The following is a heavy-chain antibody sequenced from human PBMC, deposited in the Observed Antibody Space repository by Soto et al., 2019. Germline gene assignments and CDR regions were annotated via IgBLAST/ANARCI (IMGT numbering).Heavy chain of an antibody. CDR3: ARAVTMVRGVIIASWFDP. Sequence: QVQLVQSGAEVKKPGASVKVSCKASGYTFTSYGISWVRQAPGQGLEWMGWISAYNGNTDYAQKLQGRVTMTTDTSTSTAYMELRSLRSDDTAVYYCARAVTMVRGVIIASWFDPWGQGTLVTVSS. CDR1: GYTFTSYG. CDR2: ISAYNGNT. D-gene: IGHD3-10*01. V-gene: IGHV1-18*01. J-gene: IGHJ5*02.